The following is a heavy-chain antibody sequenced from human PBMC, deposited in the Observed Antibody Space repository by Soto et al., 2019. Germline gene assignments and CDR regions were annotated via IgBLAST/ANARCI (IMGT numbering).Heavy chain of an antibody. Sequence: SETLSLTCTVSGGSISSYYWSWIRQPPGKGLEWIGYIYYSGSTNYNPSLKSRVTISVDTSKNQFSLKLSSVTAADTAVYYCARSLHGVGAFDIWGQGTMVTVSS. D-gene: IGHD3-10*01. CDR1: GGSISSYY. V-gene: IGHV4-59*08. J-gene: IGHJ3*02. CDR3: ARSLHGVGAFDI. CDR2: IYYSGST.